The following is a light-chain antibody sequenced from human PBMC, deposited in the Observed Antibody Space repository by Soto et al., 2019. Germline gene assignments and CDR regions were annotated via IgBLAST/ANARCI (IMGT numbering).Light chain of an antibody. CDR2: DAS. Sequence: EIVLTQSPATLSLSPGERATLSCRASQSVSSYLAWHQQKPGQAPRLLIYDASNRATGIPARFSGSGSGTAFTLTISSLEPEDFAVYYCQQRSNWPSITFGQGTRVEIK. J-gene: IGKJ5*01. V-gene: IGKV3-11*01. CDR1: QSVSSY. CDR3: QQRSNWPSIT.